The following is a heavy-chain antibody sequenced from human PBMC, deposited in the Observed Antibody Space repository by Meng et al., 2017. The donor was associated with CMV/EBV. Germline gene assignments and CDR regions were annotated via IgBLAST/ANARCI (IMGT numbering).Heavy chain of an antibody. V-gene: IGHV2-5*02. D-gene: IGHD6-13*01. CDR1: GFSLSTSGVG. CDR2: IYWDDDK. Sequence: QIPLKDAGPPLVKPTQTLPLTCTFSGFSLSTSGVGVGWIRQPPGKALEWLALIYWDDDKRYSPSLKSRLTITKDTSKNQVVLTMTNMDPVDTATYYCAHKGRRMAAAGINWFDPWGQGTLVTVSS. CDR3: AHKGRRMAAAGINWFDP. J-gene: IGHJ5*02.